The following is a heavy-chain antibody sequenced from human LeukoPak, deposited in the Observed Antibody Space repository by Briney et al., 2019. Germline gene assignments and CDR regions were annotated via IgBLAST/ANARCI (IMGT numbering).Heavy chain of an antibody. CDR3: AKLSNSSGWTYHYAMDV. D-gene: IGHD6-19*01. CDR2: ISSSSSTI. CDR1: GFTFSSYS. J-gene: IGHJ6*02. Sequence: GGSLRLSCAASGFTFSSYSMNWVRQAPGKGLEWVSYISSSSSTIYYADSVKGRFTISRDNSKNTLYLQMSSLRAEDTAVYYCAKLSNSSGWTYHYAMDVWGQGTTVTVSS. V-gene: IGHV3-48*01.